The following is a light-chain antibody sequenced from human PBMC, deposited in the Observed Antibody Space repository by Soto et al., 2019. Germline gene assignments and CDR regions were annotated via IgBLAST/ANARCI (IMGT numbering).Light chain of an antibody. Sequence: AIRMTQSPSSLSASTGDRVTITCRASQGISSYLAWYQQKLGKAPKLLIYAASTLQSGVPSRFSGSGSGTDFTLTISCLQSEDFATYYCQQYYSYPYPFGQGTKLEIK. CDR3: QQYYSYPYP. CDR1: QGISSY. V-gene: IGKV1-8*01. J-gene: IGKJ2*01. CDR2: AAS.